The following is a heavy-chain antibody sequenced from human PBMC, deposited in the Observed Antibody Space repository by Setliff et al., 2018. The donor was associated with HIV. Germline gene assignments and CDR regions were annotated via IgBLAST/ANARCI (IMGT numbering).Heavy chain of an antibody. J-gene: IGHJ3*01. CDR2: VSHSGSA. CDR3: VRGRIRLSSRPTRVFDV. D-gene: IGHD2-21*02. V-gene: IGHV4-34*01. Sequence: SETLSLTCAVYGGSFSGYYWNWIRQPSGEGLEWIGEVSHSGSANYNPCLMSRVTASVDTSKNQFSLTMTAATAADAAMYYCVRGRIRLSSRPTRVFDVWGQGTRVTVSS. CDR1: GGSFSGYY.